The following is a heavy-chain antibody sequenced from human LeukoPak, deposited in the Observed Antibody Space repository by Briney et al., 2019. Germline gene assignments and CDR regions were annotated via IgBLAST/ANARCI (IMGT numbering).Heavy chain of an antibody. Sequence: GGSLRLSCAASGLTVSSNYMSWVRQAPGKGLEWVSVIYSDGSTYYADSVKGRFTISRYNSKNTLYLQMNSLRVEDTAVYYCARSNCNSCYLGVWYYFDYWGQGTLVTVSS. CDR1: GLTVSSNY. CDR3: ARSNCNSCYLGVWYYFDY. D-gene: IGHD1/OR15-1a*01. J-gene: IGHJ4*02. V-gene: IGHV3-66*01. CDR2: IYSDGST.